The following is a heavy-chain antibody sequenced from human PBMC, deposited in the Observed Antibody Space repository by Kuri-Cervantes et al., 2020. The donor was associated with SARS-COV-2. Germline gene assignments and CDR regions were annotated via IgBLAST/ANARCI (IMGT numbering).Heavy chain of an antibody. D-gene: IGHD2-15*01. CDR3: VVGFFSSRKWDY. V-gene: IGHV1-46*01. CDR1: GYTLTELS. J-gene: IGHJ4*02. CDR2: INPSGSGT. Sequence: ASVKVSCKVSGYTLTELSMHWVRQAPGQGLEWMGIINPSGSGTRYPQSFQGRVSMTRDTSTSTVYMELSSLTSEDTAVYYCVVGFFSSRKWDYWGQGTLVTVSS.